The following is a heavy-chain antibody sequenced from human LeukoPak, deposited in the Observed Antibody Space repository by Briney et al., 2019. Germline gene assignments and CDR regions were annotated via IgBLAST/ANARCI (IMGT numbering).Heavy chain of an antibody. CDR1: GFTFNYFW. Sequence: GGSLRLSCAASGFTFNYFWMHWVRQVPGKGREWVAGINNIGTATYYADSGKGRFSISRDNPKHTLYLQMNSLRPEDTAVYFCAKRGVVIRAVLVVGFHKEAYYFDSWGQGALVTVSS. CDR2: INNIGTAT. V-gene: IGHV3-74*01. CDR3: AKRGVVIRAVLVVGFHKEAYYFDS. D-gene: IGHD2-15*01. J-gene: IGHJ4*02.